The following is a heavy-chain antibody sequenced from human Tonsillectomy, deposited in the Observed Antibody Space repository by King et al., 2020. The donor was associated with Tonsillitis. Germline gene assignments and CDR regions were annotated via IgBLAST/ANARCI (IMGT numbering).Heavy chain of an antibody. Sequence: VQLVESGGGLVQPGGSLRLSCAASGFSFSSYAMSWVRQAPGKGLEWVSAISGSGGSTFYAESVKGRFTISRDNSKKTLYLQMNSLRVEDTAVYYCAVTGVPNYCYYYGMDVWGQGTTATVSS. V-gene: IGHV3-23*04. D-gene: IGHD3-9*01. CDR1: GFSFSSYA. CDR2: ISGSGGST. J-gene: IGHJ6*02. CDR3: AVTGVPNYCYYYGMDV.